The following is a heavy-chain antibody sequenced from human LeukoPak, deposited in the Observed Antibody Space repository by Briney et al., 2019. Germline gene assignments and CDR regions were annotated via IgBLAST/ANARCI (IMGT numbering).Heavy chain of an antibody. D-gene: IGHD4-17*01. CDR2: IYTSGST. CDR3: ARVTRLTTVPYNWFDP. Sequence: SETLSLTCTVSGGSISSYYWSWIRQPAGKGLEWIGRIYTSGSTNYNPSLKSRVTISVDTSKNQFSLKLSSVTAADTAVYYCARVTRLTTVPYNWFDPWGQGTLVTVSS. CDR1: GGSISSYY. J-gene: IGHJ5*02. V-gene: IGHV4-4*07.